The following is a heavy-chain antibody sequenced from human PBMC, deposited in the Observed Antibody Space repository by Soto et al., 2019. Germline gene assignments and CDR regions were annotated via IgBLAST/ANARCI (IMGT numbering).Heavy chain of an antibody. CDR1: GFTFSTYA. V-gene: IGHV3-23*01. J-gene: IGHJ4*02. CDR3: ARAIGATRAYDY. CDR2: ISDSGAST. Sequence: EVQLLDSGGGLVQPGGSLRLSCAASGFTFSTYAMSWVRQAPGKGLEWVSAISDSGASTYYTDSVRGRFTLSRDNSKNTVYLQMNSLRAEDTAVYYCARAIGATRAYDYWGQGALVTVSS. D-gene: IGHD1-26*01.